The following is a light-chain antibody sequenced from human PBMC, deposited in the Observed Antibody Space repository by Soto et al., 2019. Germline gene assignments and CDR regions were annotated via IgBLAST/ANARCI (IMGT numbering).Light chain of an antibody. CDR3: QQRANWPLT. V-gene: IGKV3-11*01. Sequence: IVLTQSPATLSLSPGERATLSCRASQGVSSYLAWYQQKPGHAPRLLIYDASNTATGIPARFSGSGSGTDFTLTINSLQPEDFAVYYCQQRANWPLTFGGGTKVEIK. CDR2: DAS. CDR1: QGVSSY. J-gene: IGKJ4*01.